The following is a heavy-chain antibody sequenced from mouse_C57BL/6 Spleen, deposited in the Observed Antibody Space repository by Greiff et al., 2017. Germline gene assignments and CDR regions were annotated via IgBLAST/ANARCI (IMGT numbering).Heavy chain of an antibody. V-gene: IGHV1-72*01. D-gene: IGHD1-1*01. CDR3: ARFSYGSGYAFDY. Sequence: QVQLQQPGAELVKPGASVKLSCKASGYTFTSYWMHWVKQRPGRGLEWIGRIDPNSGGTKYNEKFKSKATLTADKPSSTAYMQLSSLTSEDSAVYYCARFSYGSGYAFDYWGQGTTLTVSS. CDR2: IDPNSGGT. CDR1: GYTFTSYW. J-gene: IGHJ2*01.